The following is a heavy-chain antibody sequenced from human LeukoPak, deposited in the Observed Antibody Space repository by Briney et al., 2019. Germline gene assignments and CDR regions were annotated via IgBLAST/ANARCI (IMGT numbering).Heavy chain of an antibody. CDR1: GSSIISSSDY. V-gene: IGHV4-39*01. Sequence: PSETLSLTCSVSGSSIISSSDYGGWIRQPRGKGLEWIGSIYYSGRTYYNLSLKSRVTMSVDTSKNQFSLKLSSVTAADTAVYYCAICRKFYSDSSGYCNYFDYWGQGTLVTVSS. CDR3: AICRKFYSDSSGYCNYFDY. D-gene: IGHD3-22*01. CDR2: IYYSGRT. J-gene: IGHJ4*02.